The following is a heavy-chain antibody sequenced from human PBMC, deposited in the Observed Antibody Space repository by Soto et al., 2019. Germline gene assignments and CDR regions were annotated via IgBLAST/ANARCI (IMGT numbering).Heavy chain of an antibody. CDR2: IYWDDDK. J-gene: IGHJ4*02. Sequence: QITLNESGPTVVRPTETLTLTCRFSGFSLTTSGVGVGWIHQSPGKAPEWLALIYWDDDKRYSASLKSRLTITQDTSKNQVVLTVSDLDPTDTATYYCAHRVLRTVFGLVTTTAIDFDFWGQGTPVAVSS. CDR1: GFSLTTSGVG. V-gene: IGHV2-5*02. D-gene: IGHD3-3*01. CDR3: AHRVLRTVFGLVTTTAIDFDF.